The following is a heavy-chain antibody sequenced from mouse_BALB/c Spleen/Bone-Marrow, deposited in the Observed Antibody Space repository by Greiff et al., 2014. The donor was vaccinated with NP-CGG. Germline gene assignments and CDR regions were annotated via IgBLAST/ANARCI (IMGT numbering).Heavy chain of an antibody. CDR3: ARDYYGSSFDY. J-gene: IGHJ2*01. Sequence: EVQLQQSGGGLVQPGGSLKLSCAASGFTFSSYGMSWVRQTPDKRLELVATINSNGGSTYYPDSVKGRFTISRDNAKNTLYLQMSSLKSEDTAMYYCARDYYGSSFDYWGQGTTLTVSS. CDR2: INSNGGST. V-gene: IGHV5-6-3*01. D-gene: IGHD1-1*01. CDR1: GFTFSSYG.